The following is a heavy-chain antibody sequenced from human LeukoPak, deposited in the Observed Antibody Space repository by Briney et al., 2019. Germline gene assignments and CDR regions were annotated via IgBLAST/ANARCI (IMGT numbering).Heavy chain of an antibody. V-gene: IGHV3-7*01. Sequence: PGGSLRLSCAASAFTFSSYCMSWVRQAPGKGREWVANIKQDGSEKYYVDSVKGRFIISRDNAKNSLYLQVDSLRAEDTAVYYCTTDHRTIYGVVFPDYWGQGTLVTVSS. CDR1: AFTFSSYC. J-gene: IGHJ4*02. D-gene: IGHD3-3*01. CDR2: IKQDGSEK. CDR3: TTDHRTIYGVVFPDY.